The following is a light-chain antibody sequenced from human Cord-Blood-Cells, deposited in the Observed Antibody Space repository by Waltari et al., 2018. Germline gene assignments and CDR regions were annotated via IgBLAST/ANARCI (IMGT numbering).Light chain of an antibody. CDR1: QSISSW. CDR2: DAS. J-gene: IGKJ3*01. CDR3: QQYNSYIFT. Sequence: DIQMTQSPSTLSASVGDRVNITCRASQSISSWLAWYQQKPGKAPKPLIYDASSLESGVPSRFSGSGSGTEFTLTISSLQPDDFATYYCQQYNSYIFTFGPGTKVDIK. V-gene: IGKV1-5*01.